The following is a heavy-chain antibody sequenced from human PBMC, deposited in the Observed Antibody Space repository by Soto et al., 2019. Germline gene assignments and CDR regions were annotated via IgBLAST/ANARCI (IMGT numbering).Heavy chain of an antibody. CDR1: GYTFTGYY. J-gene: IGHJ4*02. D-gene: IGHD3-22*01. Sequence: GASVKVSCKASGYTFTGYYMHWVRQAPGQGLEWMGWINPNSGGTNYAQKFQGWVTMTRDTSISTAYMELSRLRSDDTAVYYCARYYYDSSGYHLDYWGQGTLVTVSS. CDR3: ARYYYDSSGYHLDY. CDR2: INPNSGGT. V-gene: IGHV1-2*04.